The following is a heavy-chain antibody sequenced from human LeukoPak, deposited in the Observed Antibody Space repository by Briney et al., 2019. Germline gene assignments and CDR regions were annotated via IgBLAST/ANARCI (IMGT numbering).Heavy chain of an antibody. V-gene: IGHV3-21*01. Sequence: GGSLRLSCAASGFTFSSYSMDWVRQAPGKGLEWVSSISSSSSYIYYADSVKGRFTISRDNAKNSLYLQMNSLRAEDTAVYYCARGGRVGEMATIVCWGQGTLVTVSS. CDR3: ARGGRVGEMATIVC. CDR1: GFTFSSYS. J-gene: IGHJ4*02. CDR2: ISSSSSYI. D-gene: IGHD5-24*01.